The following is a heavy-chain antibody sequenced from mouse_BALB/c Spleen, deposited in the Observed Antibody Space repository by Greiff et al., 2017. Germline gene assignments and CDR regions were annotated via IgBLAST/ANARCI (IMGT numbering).Heavy chain of an antibody. V-gene: IGHV1-69*02. CDR2: IDPSDSYT. Sequence: QVQLQQPGAELVKPGASVKLSCKASGYTFTSYWMHWVKQRPGQGLEWIGEIDPSDSYTNYNQKFKGKATLTVDKSSSTAYMQLSSLTSEDSAVYYCARAYGSSPYYAMDYWGQGTSVTFSS. J-gene: IGHJ4*01. CDR1: GYTFTSYW. CDR3: ARAYGSSPYYAMDY. D-gene: IGHD1-1*01.